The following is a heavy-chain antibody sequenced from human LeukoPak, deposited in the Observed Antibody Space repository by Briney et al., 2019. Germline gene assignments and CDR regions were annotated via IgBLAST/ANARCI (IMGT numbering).Heavy chain of an antibody. Sequence: GGSLRLSCSASGFTFSDYYMSWIRQAPGKGLEGVSYISSSSSYTNYADSVKGRFTIARDNAKNSLYLQMNSLRADDTALYYCAGDDSSLAGAFDIWGQGTMVTVSS. J-gene: IGHJ3*02. CDR3: AGDDSSLAGAFDI. CDR1: GFTFSDYY. D-gene: IGHD3-22*01. CDR2: ISSSSSYT. V-gene: IGHV3-11*05.